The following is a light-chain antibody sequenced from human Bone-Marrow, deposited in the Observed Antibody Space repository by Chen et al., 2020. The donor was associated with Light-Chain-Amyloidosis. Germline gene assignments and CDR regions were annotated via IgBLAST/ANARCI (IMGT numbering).Light chain of an antibody. CDR1: QTISSNY. V-gene: IGKV3-20*01. J-gene: IGKJ4*01. CDR2: GSS. CDR3: QHNGTSPLP. Sequence: EIVLTQSPGTLSLSPGEGANLSCRASQTISSNYLTWYQQKFGQAPRLLIYGSSSRATAIPERFMGSGSGTDFTRTINGLEPEDFARYSCQHNGTSPLPFGGGTKVEIK.